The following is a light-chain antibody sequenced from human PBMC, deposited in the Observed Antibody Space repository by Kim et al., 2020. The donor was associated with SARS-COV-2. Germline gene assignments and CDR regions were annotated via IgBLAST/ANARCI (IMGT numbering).Light chain of an antibody. CDR3: QQYHDWPLT. CDR2: GPS. Sequence: SVSAGERATLSCRASQNVAINLAWYQQKPGRAPRLLIYGPSTRATGIPARFTGSGFGTEFTLTISSLQSEDFAVYYCQQYHDWPLTFGGGTKLEIK. V-gene: IGKV3-15*01. CDR1: QNVAIN. J-gene: IGKJ4*01.